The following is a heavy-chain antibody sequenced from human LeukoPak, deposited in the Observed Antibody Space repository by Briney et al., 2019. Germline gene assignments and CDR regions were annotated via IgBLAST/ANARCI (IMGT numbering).Heavy chain of an antibody. CDR1: GGSFSGYY. Sequence: SETLSLTCGVYGGSFSGYYWSWIRQPPGKGLEWIGEINHSRSTNYNPSLKSRVSISVDTSKNQYSLKLSAVTTADTAVYYCAKVGRRAAAVYWGQGTLVTVSS. D-gene: IGHD6-13*01. CDR3: AKVGRRAAAVY. V-gene: IGHV4-34*01. CDR2: INHSRST. J-gene: IGHJ4*02.